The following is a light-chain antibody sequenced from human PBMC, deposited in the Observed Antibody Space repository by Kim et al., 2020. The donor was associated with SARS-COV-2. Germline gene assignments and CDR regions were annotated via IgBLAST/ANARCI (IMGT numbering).Light chain of an antibody. CDR2: DAS. Sequence: SVSPGESATLSCRASQSLNRDLAWYQKKPGQAHRLLIYDASTRAAGIPARFSGSESGTEFTLTISSLQSEDSAIYYCQQYKDWPLTFGGGTKLEI. CDR3: QQYKDWPLT. V-gene: IGKV3-15*01. CDR1: QSLNRD. J-gene: IGKJ4*01.